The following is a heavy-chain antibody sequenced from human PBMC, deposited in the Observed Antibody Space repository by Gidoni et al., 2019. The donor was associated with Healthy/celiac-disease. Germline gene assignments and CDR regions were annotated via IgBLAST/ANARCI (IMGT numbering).Heavy chain of an antibody. CDR2: INSDGSST. D-gene: IGHD2-15*01. CDR3: ARAPIYCSGGSCYGAHFDY. CDR1: GFTFSSYW. V-gene: IGHV3-74*01. J-gene: IGHJ4*02. Sequence: EVQLVESGGGLVQPGGSLRLSCAASGFTFSSYWMHWVRQAPGKGLVWVSRINSDGSSTSYADSVKGRFTISRDNAKNTLYLQMNSLRAEDTAVYYCARAPIYCSGGSCYGAHFDYWGQGTLVTVSS.